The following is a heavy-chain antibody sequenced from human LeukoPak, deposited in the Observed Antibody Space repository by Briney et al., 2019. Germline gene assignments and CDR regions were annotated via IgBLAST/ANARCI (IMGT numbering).Heavy chain of an antibody. V-gene: IGHV3-9*01. CDR1: GFTFDDYA. CDR2: ISWNSGSI. D-gene: IGHD5-18*01. CDR3: AKDIGYGAFDI. Sequence: QSGRSLRLSCAASGFTFDDYAMHWVWQAPGKGLEWVSGISWNSGSIGYADSVKGRFTISRDNAKNSLYLQMNSLRAEDTALYYCAKDIGYGAFDIWGQGTMVTVSS. J-gene: IGHJ3*02.